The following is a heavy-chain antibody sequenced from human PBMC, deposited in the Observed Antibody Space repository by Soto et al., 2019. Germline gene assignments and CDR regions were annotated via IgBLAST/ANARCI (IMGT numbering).Heavy chain of an antibody. D-gene: IGHD2-15*01. CDR3: ARVEGYCSGGSCCSVRAFDI. V-gene: IGHV1-3*01. CDR1: GYTFTSYA. J-gene: IGHJ3*02. Sequence: ASVKVSCKASGYTFTSYAMHWVRQAPGQRLEWMGWINAGNGNTKYSQKFQGRVTITRDTSASTAYMELSSLRSEDTAVYYCARVEGYCSGGSCCSVRAFDIWGQGTMVTVSS. CDR2: INAGNGNT.